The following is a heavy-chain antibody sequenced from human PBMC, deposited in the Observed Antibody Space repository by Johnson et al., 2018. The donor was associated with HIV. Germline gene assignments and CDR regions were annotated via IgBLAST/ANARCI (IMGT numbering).Heavy chain of an antibody. V-gene: IGHV3-30*03. Sequence: QVQLVESGGGLIQPGGSLRLSCAASGFTFDGYGMSWVRQAPGKGLEWVAVISYDGSNKYYADSVKGRFSISRDNSKNTLHLQMNSLRAEDTAVYYCARGSYYDSSGDAFDIWGQGTMVTVSS. CDR1: GFTFDGYG. CDR2: ISYDGSNK. J-gene: IGHJ3*02. D-gene: IGHD3-22*01. CDR3: ARGSYYDSSGDAFDI.